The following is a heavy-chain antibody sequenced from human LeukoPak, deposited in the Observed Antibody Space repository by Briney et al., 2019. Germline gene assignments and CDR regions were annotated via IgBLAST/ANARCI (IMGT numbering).Heavy chain of an antibody. CDR3: ARWHSTTVDY. CDR2: INPNSGGT. V-gene: IGHV1-2*02. D-gene: IGHD4-17*01. CDR1: GYTFTSYG. J-gene: IGHJ4*02. Sequence: ASVKVSCKTSGYTFTSYGISWVRQAPGQGLEWMGWINPNSGGTNYAQKFQGRVTMTRDTSISTAYMELSRLRSDDTAVYYCARWHSTTVDYWGQGTLVTVSS.